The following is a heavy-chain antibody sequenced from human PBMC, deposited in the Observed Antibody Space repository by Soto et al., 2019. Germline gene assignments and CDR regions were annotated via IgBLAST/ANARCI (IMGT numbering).Heavy chain of an antibody. CDR3: ARGSSSSWDKPDGFCDY. CDR2: IVPILGIA. J-gene: IGHJ4*02. Sequence: QVQLVQSGAEVKKPGSSVKVSCKASGGTFSSYTISWVRQAPGQGLEWMGRIVPILGIANYAQKFQGRVTITADKSTSTAYMELSSLRSEDTAVYYCARGSSSSWDKPDGFCDYWGQGTLVTVSS. CDR1: GGTFSSYT. V-gene: IGHV1-69*02. D-gene: IGHD6-13*01.